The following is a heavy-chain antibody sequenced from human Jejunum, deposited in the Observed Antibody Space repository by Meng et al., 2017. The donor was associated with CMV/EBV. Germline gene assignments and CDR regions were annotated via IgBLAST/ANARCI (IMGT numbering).Heavy chain of an antibody. V-gene: IGHV2-5*02. CDR1: GFSVTTSGVA. CDR2: IYWDDDT. J-gene: IGHJ4*02. Sequence: QFTLKESGPTLVTPTQTLTLTCTFSGFSVTTSGVAVGWIRQPPGKALEWLALIYWDDDTRYSPSLKSRLTITKDSSKSQVVLTMTNMGPVDTATYYCAHRPSGYGGDFWFHWGQGTLVTVSS. D-gene: IGHD2-21*01. CDR3: AHRPSGYGGDFWFH.